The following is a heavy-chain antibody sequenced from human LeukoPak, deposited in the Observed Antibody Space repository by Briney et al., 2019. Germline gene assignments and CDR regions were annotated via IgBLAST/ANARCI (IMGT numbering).Heavy chain of an antibody. Sequence: PSETLSLTCTVSGGSISTSSYSWGWIRQPPGKGLEWIGTIYYTGSTNYNPSLKSRVTISVDTSKNQFSLKLNSVTAADTAVYYCARERYYYDSTYYYVKYFDYWGQGTLVTVSS. CDR2: IYYTGST. CDR3: ARERYYYDSTYYYVKYFDY. V-gene: IGHV4-39*07. CDR1: GGSISTSSYS. J-gene: IGHJ4*02. D-gene: IGHD3-22*01.